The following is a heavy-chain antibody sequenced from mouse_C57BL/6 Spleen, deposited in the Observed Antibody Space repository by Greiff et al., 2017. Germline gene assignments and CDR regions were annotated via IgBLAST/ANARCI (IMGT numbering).Heavy chain of an antibody. CDR3: AKAAQVWFAY. J-gene: IGHJ3*01. D-gene: IGHD3-2*02. V-gene: IGHV1-53*01. CDR1: GYTFTSYW. CDR2: INPSNGGT. Sequence: QVQLQQPGTELVQPGASEKLSCKASGYTFTSYWMHWVKQRPGQGLEWIGNINPSNGGTNYNEKFNSKATLTVYKSPSTAYKQPSSLTSEASAVYYCAKAAQVWFAYWGQGTLVNVSA.